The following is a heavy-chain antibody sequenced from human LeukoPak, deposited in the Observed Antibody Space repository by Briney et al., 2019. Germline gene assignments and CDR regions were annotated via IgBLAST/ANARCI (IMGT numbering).Heavy chain of an antibody. J-gene: IGHJ6*03. D-gene: IGHD3-10*01. CDR2: IYYSGST. Sequence: SETLSLTCTVSGGSISTYYWSWIRQPPGKGLEWIGYIYYSGSTNYNPSLKSRVTISVDTSKNQFSLKLSSVTTADTAVYYCARGGSESYRNYYYMDVWGKGTTVTISS. V-gene: IGHV4-59*13. CDR3: ARGGSESYRNYYYMDV. CDR1: GGSISTYY.